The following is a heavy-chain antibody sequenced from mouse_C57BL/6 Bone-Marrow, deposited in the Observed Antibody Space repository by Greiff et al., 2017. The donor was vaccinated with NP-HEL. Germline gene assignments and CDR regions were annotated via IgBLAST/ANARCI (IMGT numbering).Heavy chain of an antibody. CDR1: GYTFTSYW. Sequence: VQLQQSGAELVKPGASVKLSCKASGYTFTSYWMHWVKQRPGQGLEWIGLIHPNSGSTNYNEKFKSKATMTVDTSSSTAYMLPSSLTSEDSAVYDSARVGLRENWYFDVWGTGTTVTVSS. V-gene: IGHV1-64*01. CDR3: ARVGLRENWYFDV. CDR2: IHPNSGST. J-gene: IGHJ1*03. D-gene: IGHD2-4*01.